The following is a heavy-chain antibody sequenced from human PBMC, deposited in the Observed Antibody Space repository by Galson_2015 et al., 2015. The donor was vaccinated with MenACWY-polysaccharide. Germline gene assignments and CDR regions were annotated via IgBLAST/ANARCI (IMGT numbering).Heavy chain of an antibody. V-gene: IGHV3-15*01. J-gene: IGHJ4*02. D-gene: IGHD2-15*01. CDR3: TTDVCSVGSCYSPGC. CDR2: LKRTTDGGTT. Sequence: SLRLSCAASGFTFNNAWMSWVRQAPGTGLEWVGRLKRTTDGGTTDYAAPVKGRFTISRDDSKNTLYLQMNNLKSEDTAVYYCTTDVCSVGSCYSPGCWGQGTLVTVAS. CDR1: GFTFNNAW.